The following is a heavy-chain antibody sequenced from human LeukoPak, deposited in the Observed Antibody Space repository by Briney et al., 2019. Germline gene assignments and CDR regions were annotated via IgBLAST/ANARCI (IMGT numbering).Heavy chain of an antibody. J-gene: IGHJ4*02. CDR3: AKDRVSSSLSNY. CDR1: GFTFSSYA. Sequence: HPGGSLRLSCAASGFTFSSYAMSWVGQAPGKGLQWVSAISGSGGSTYYADSVKGRFTISRDNSKNTLYLQMNSLRAEDTAVYYCAKDRVSSSLSNYWGQGTLVTVSS. V-gene: IGHV3-23*01. CDR2: ISGSGGST. D-gene: IGHD6-13*01.